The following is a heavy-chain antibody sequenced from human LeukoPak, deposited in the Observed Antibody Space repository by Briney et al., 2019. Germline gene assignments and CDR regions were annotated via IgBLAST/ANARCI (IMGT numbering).Heavy chain of an antibody. Sequence: SEKVSCKGSGCTFRSYAISWVRQAPAQGLEWMGGIIPILCTANYAQKCQGRVTITTDESTSTAYMELSSLRSGDTAVYYCARGLQQLIRKTNYYYYYMDVWGKGTTVTVSS. CDR3: ARGLQQLIRKTNYYYYYMDV. CDR1: GCTFRSYA. CDR2: IIPILCTA. V-gene: IGHV1-69*05. J-gene: IGHJ6*03. D-gene: IGHD6-13*01.